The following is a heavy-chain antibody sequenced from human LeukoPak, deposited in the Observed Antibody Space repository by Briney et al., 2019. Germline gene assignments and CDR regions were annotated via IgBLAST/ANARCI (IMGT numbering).Heavy chain of an antibody. D-gene: IGHD5-18*01. J-gene: IGHJ3*02. CDR2: ISWNSGSI. CDR3: AKVPKGGYSYGGAFDI. V-gene: IGHV3-9*01. CDR1: GFTFDDYA. Sequence: PGGSLRLSCAASGFTFDDYAMHWVRQAPGKGLEWVSGISWNSGSIGYADSVKGRFTISRDNAKNSLYLQMNSLRAEDTALYYCAKVPKGGYSYGGAFDIWGQGTMVTVPS.